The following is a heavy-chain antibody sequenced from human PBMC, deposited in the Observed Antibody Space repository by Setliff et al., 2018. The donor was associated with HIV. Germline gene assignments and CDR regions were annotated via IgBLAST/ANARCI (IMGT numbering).Heavy chain of an antibody. CDR3: AKKTAAYTSGSWLHY. CDR2: IKSKRDGGTT. V-gene: IGHV3-15*01. D-gene: IGHD3-10*01. CDR1: GLNFTRAY. J-gene: IGHJ4*02. Sequence: GSLRLSCAVSGLNFTRAYMSWVRQAPGKGLEWVGRIKSKRDGGTTDYTTSVKGRFIISRDDSKNTLYLQMNSLRAEDTAVYYCAKKTAAYTSGSWLHYWGQGTLVTVSS.